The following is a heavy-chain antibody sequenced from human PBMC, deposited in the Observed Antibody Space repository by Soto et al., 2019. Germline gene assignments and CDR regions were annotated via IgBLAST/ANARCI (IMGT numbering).Heavy chain of an antibody. CDR2: IKQDGSEK. CDR1: GFTFSSYW. V-gene: IGHV3-7*03. CDR3: ARDSDGDYLDY. Sequence: EVQLVESGGGLVQPGGSLRLSCAASGFTFSSYWMSWVRQAPGKGLEWVANIKQDGSEKYYVDSVKGRFTISRDNAKNSLYLQMNSLRAEDTVVYYCARDSDGDYLDYWGQGTLVTVSS. J-gene: IGHJ4*02. D-gene: IGHD4-17*01.